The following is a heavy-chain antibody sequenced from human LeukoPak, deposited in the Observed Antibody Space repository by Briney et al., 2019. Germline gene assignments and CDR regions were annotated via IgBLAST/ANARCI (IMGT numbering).Heavy chain of an antibody. CDR1: GFIFDDYA. D-gene: IGHD1-26*01. Sequence: PGGSLRLSCAASGFIFDDYAMYWVRQAPGKGLEWVSGISWNSGSIDYADSVKGRFTISRDNAKNSLYLQMNSLRAEDTAVYYCARRATTLDYWGQGTLVTVSS. V-gene: IGHV3-9*01. CDR2: ISWNSGSI. CDR3: ARRATTLDY. J-gene: IGHJ4*02.